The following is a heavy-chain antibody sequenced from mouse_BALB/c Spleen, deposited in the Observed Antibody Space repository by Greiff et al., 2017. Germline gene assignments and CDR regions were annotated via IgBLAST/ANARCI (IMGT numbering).Heavy chain of an antibody. D-gene: IGHD1-1*01. CDR3: ARDRFYGSSYWFAY. J-gene: IGHJ3*01. CDR2: IWAGGST. Sequence: QVQLKQSGPGLVAPSQSLSITCTVSGFSLTSYGVHWVRQPPGKGLEWLGVIWAGGSTNYNSALMSRLSISKDNSKSQVFLKMNSLQTDDTAMYYCARDRFYGSSYWFAYWGQGTLVTVSA. CDR1: GFSLTSYG. V-gene: IGHV2-9*02.